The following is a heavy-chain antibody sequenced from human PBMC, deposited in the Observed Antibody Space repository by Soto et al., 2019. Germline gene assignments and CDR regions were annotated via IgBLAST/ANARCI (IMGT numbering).Heavy chain of an antibody. Sequence: EVQVVESGGGLVQPGGSLRLSCAASGFTFGNYWMTWVRQAPGKGLEWVANIKQDGSENFYVDSVKGRFTISRDNAKNSLYLQMNSLRAEDTAVYYCARDSGPRGYDAFDIWGQGTMVTVSS. CDR2: IKQDGSEN. V-gene: IGHV3-7*04. J-gene: IGHJ3*02. CDR1: GFTFGNYW. CDR3: ARDSGPRGYDAFDI. D-gene: IGHD2-8*02.